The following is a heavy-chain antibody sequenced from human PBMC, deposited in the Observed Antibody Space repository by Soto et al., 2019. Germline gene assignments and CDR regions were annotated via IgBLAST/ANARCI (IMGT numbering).Heavy chain of an antibody. V-gene: IGHV1-8*01. CDR1: GYTFTSYD. J-gene: IGHJ6*03. CDR2: MNPNSGNT. Sequence: QVQLVQSGAEVKKPGASVKVSCKASGYTFTSYDINWVRQATGQGLEWMGWMNPNSGNTGYAQKFQGRVNMTRNTSISTAYMELSGLRSEDTAVYYCASGYSSSEYYYYYMDVWGKGTTVTVSS. D-gene: IGHD6-6*01. CDR3: ASGYSSSEYYYYYMDV.